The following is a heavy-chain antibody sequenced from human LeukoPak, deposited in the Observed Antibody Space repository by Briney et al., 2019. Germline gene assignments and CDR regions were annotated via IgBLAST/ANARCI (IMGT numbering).Heavy chain of an antibody. CDR2: IYYSGSST. J-gene: IGHJ5*02. CDR3: ARRSPIFGVVIIPRFDP. Sequence: SETLSLNCSVSGGSINSDYWSWVRQPPGKGLEWIGYIYYSGSSTNYNPSLKSRVTISVDRSKNQFSLKLSSVTAADTAVYYCARRSPIFGVVIIPRFDPWGQGTLVTVSS. D-gene: IGHD3-3*01. CDR1: GGSINSDY. V-gene: IGHV4-59*12.